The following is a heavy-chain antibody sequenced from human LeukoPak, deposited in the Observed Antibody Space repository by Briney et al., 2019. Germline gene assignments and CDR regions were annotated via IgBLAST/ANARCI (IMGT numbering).Heavy chain of an antibody. CDR2: ISYDGRNK. CDR1: GFTFSSYA. V-gene: IGHV3-30*01. Sequence: GRSLRLSCAASGFTFSSYAMHWVRQAPGKGLEWVAVISYDGRNKYYADSVKGRFTISRDNSKNTLYLQMNSLRAEDTAVYHCARDQGYSSSWYIVTGFDYWGQGTLVTVSS. D-gene: IGHD6-13*01. CDR3: ARDQGYSSSWYIVTGFDY. J-gene: IGHJ4*02.